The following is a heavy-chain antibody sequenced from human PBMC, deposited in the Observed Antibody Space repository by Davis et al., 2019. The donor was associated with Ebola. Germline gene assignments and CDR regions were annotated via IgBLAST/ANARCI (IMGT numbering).Heavy chain of an antibody. D-gene: IGHD3-3*01. J-gene: IGHJ4*02. CDR2: ITCTSNSFST. V-gene: IGHV3-73*01. CDR1: GITFSGSA. Sequence: PGGSLRLSCAASGITFSGSAVHWVRQASGKGLEWVGRITCTSNSFSTEFAASVKGRFTIARDDSRNTAYLQMNSLKTEDTAVYYCSRHSPFRFLDYWGQGTLVTVSS. CDR3: SRHSPFRFLDY.